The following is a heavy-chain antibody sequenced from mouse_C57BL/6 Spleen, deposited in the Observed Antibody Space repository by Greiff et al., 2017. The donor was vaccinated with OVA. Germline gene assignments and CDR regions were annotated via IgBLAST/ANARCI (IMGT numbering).Heavy chain of an antibody. V-gene: IGHV1-7*01. CDR2: INPSSGYT. Sequence: QVQLKQSGAELAKPGASVKLSCKASGYTFTSYWMHWVIQRPGQGLEWIGYINPSSGYTKYNQKFKDKATLTADKSSSTAYMQLSSLTYEDSAVYYCALYYYGSSLFAYWGQGTLVTVSA. CDR1: GYTFTSYW. D-gene: IGHD1-1*01. CDR3: ALYYYGSSLFAY. J-gene: IGHJ3*01.